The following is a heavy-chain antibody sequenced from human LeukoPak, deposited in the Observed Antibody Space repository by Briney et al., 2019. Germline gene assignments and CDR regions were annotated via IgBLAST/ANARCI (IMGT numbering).Heavy chain of an antibody. V-gene: IGHV1-24*01. D-gene: IGHD3-22*01. Sequence: VASVKVSCKVSGYTLTELSMHWVRQAPGKGLEWMGGFDPEDGETIYAQKFQGRVTMTEDTSTDTAYMEQSSLRSEDTAVYYCATGYYDSSGYYLFDYWGQGTLVTVSS. CDR1: GYTLTELS. CDR3: ATGYYDSSGYYLFDY. J-gene: IGHJ4*02. CDR2: FDPEDGET.